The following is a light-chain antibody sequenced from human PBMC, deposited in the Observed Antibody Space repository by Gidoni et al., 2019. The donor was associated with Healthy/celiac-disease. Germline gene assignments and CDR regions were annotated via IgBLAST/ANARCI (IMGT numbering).Light chain of an antibody. CDR3: QQYYSTPPVT. CDR1: QGISNS. V-gene: IGKV1-NL1*01. Sequence: DIQMTQSPSSLSASLGDRVTITCRASQGISNSLAWYQQKPGKAPKLLLYAASRLESGVPSRFSGSGSGTDYTLTISSLQPEDFATYYCQQYYSTPPVTFGGXTKVEIK. J-gene: IGKJ4*01. CDR2: AAS.